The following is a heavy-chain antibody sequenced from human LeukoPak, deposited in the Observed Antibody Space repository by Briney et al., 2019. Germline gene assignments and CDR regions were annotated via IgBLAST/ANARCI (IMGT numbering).Heavy chain of an antibody. V-gene: IGHV4-59*01. CDR1: GTSITRSY. D-gene: IGHD6-25*01. J-gene: IGHJ4*02. CDR3: ARTARLPNS. Sequence: PSETLSLTCTVSGTSITRSYWSWIRQPPGKGLEHIGYIYYTGVTNYSPSLKSRVTMSLDTSKNQFSLRLTSVTAADTAIYYCARTARLPNSWGQGTLVTVSS. CDR2: IYYTGVT.